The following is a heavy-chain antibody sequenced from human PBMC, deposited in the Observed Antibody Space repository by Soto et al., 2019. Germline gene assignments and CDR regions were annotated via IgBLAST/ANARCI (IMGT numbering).Heavy chain of an antibody. J-gene: IGHJ4*02. CDR3: ARGGTSYYYDSSGHRAKLDF. CDR2: INSDGSGT. CDR1: GFTFSSYW. D-gene: IGHD3-22*01. V-gene: IGHV3-74*01. Sequence: GGSLRLSCAASGFTFSSYWMHWVRQAPGQGLVWVSRINSDGSGTAYADSVKGRFTISRDNAKNTVFLQMNSLRVEDTAVYYCARGGTSYYYDSSGHRAKLDFWGQGTLVTVSS.